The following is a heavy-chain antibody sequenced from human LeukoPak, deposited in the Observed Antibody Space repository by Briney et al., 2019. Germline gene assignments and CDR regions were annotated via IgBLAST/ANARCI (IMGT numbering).Heavy chain of an antibody. J-gene: IGHJ4*02. D-gene: IGHD3-16*01. Sequence: SQTLSLTCAISGDSVSSNSAAWIWFRPSPSRGLEWLARTYFRSKWYYDYAVSVKSRIVISPDTSKNQFSLQLNSVTPDDTAVYFCARSAVGGHNDFWGQGTLATVSS. CDR2: TYFRSKWYY. CDR1: GDSVSSNSAA. CDR3: ARSAVGGHNDF. V-gene: IGHV6-1*01.